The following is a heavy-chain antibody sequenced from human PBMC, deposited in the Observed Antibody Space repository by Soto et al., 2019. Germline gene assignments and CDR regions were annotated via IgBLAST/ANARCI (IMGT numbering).Heavy chain of an antibody. D-gene: IGHD1-1*01. J-gene: IGHJ3*02. CDR3: ARVERGTATTVVDAFDI. Sequence: QVQLQQWGAGLLKPSETLSLTCAVYGGSVSSGNYYWSWIRQPPGKGLEWIGEMSHRGGTHFNPFLKSSVNITVDTVKSYFPPKVSSVTAADTALYYCARVERGTATTVVDAFDIWGPGTMVTVSS. V-gene: IGHV4-34*01. CDR2: MSHRGGT. CDR1: GGSVSSGNYY.